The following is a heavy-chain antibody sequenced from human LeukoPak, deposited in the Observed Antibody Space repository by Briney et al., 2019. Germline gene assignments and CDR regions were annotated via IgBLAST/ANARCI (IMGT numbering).Heavy chain of an antibody. CDR1: GFTFDDYA. CDR2: ISWNSGSI. D-gene: IGHD1-1*01. V-gene: IGHV3-9*01. CDR3: AKDKGTTGAFDI. Sequence: PGRSLRLSCAASGFTFDDYAMHWVRQAPGKGLEWVSGISWNSGSIGYADSVKGRFTISRDNAKNSLYLQMNSLRAEDTALYYCAKDKGTTGAFDIWGQGTMVTVSS. J-gene: IGHJ3*02.